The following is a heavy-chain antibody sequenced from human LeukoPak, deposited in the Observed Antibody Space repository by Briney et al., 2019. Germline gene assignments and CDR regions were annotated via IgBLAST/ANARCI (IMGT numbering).Heavy chain of an antibody. D-gene: IGHD1-1*01. CDR3: ARVGYNWNDAWFDP. CDR1: XGTFSSYA. J-gene: IGHJ5*02. Sequence: SVXXSXKASXGTFSSYAISWVRQAPGQGLEWMGGIIPIFGTANYAQKFQGRVTITADESTSTAYMELRSLRSDDTAVYYCARVGYNWNDAWFDPWGQGTLVTVSS. V-gene: IGHV1-69*13. CDR2: IIPIFGTA.